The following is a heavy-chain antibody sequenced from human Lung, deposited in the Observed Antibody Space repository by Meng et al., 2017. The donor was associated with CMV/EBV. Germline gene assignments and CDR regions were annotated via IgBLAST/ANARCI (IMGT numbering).Heavy chain of an antibody. D-gene: IGHD3-10*01. V-gene: IGHV4-4*02. J-gene: IGHJ1*01. CDR3: LRRSGGSV. Sequence: VRWRESGPALVKPSETLYLTGAVSGDSITNHNWWAWVRQPPEKGLEWIGEIPHRGSSAYNPSLKRRVSMSIDKSKNQFSLKLTSVTAADTAVYHCLRRSGGSVWGQGTLVTVSS. CDR2: IPHRGSS. CDR1: GDSITNHNW.